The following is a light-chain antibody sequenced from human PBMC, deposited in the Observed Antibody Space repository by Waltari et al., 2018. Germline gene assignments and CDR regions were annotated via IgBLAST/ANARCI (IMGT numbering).Light chain of an antibody. V-gene: IGKV3-11*01. CDR2: DTS. CDR1: QSISNY. J-gene: IGKJ4*01. CDR3: QQRRNWPLT. Sequence: DIVLTQSPATLSLSPGERATLSCRASQSISNYLAWYQQKPGQAPRLLIYDTSNRATGIPTRFSGSGFGTDFTLTISSHEPEDFAIYYCQQRRNWPLTFGGGTKVEIK.